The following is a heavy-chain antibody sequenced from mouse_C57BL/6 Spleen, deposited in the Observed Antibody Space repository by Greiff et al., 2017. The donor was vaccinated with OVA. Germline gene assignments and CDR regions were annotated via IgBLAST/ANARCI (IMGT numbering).Heavy chain of an antibody. D-gene: IGHD3-2*02. CDR3: ATPAQAHYYAMDY. CDR2: IDPNSGGT. CDR1: GYTFTSYW. V-gene: IGHV1-72*01. Sequence: QVQLKQPGAELVKPGASVKLSCKASGYTFTSYWMHWVKQRPGRGLEWIGRIDPNSGGTKYNEKFKSKATLTVDKPSSTAYMQLSSLTSEDSAVYYCATPAQAHYYAMDYWGQGTSVTVSS. J-gene: IGHJ4*01.